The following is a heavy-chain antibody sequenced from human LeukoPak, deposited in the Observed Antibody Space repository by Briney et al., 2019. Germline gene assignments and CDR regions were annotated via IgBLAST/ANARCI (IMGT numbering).Heavy chain of an antibody. CDR3: AKDQKITIFGVVNPLGDY. J-gene: IGHJ4*02. CDR2: IRYDGSNK. CDR1: GFTFSSYG. D-gene: IGHD3-3*01. Sequence: GGSLRLSCAASGFTFSSYGMHWVRQAPGKGLEWVAFIRYDGSNKYYADSVKGRFTISRDNSKNTLYLQMNSLRAEDTAVYYCAKDQKITIFGVVNPLGDYWGQGTLVTVSS. V-gene: IGHV3-30*02.